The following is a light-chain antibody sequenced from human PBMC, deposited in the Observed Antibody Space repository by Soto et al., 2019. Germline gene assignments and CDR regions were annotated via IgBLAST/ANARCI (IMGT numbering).Light chain of an antibody. V-gene: IGLV1-44*01. Sequence: QAVVTQPPSASGTPGQRVTTSCSGRSSNIGANPINWYQQLPGTAPKLLIYNNDQRPSGVPDRFSASKSGTSASLAISGLQSEDEADYYCEAWDDSLYGAVLGGGTKLTVL. J-gene: IGLJ2*01. CDR3: EAWDDSLYGAV. CDR2: NND. CDR1: SSNIGANP.